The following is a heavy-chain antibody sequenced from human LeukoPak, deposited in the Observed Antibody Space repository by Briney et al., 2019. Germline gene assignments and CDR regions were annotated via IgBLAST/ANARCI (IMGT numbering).Heavy chain of an antibody. CDR2: INHRGTT. J-gene: IGHJ4*02. CDR1: GFTFSSYA. D-gene: IGHD2-8*01. CDR3: ARDNVPGYFDY. V-gene: IGHV4-38-2*02. Sequence: GSLRLSCAASGFTFSSYAMSWVRQAPGKGLEWIGSINHRGTTYYKSSLKSRVTISVDTSKNQFSLTLSSVTAADTAVYYCARDNVPGYFDYWGQGTLVTVSS.